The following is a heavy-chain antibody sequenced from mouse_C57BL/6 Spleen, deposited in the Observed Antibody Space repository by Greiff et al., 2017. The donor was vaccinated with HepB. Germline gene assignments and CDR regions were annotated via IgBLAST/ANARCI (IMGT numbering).Heavy chain of an antibody. CDR2: INPNNGGT. CDR3: AGLPYAMDY. CDR1: GYTFTDYY. J-gene: IGHJ4*01. D-gene: IGHD2-2*01. V-gene: IGHV1-26*01. Sequence: VQLQQSGPELVKPGASVKISCKASGYTFTDYYMNWVKQSHGKSLEWIGDINPNNGGTSYNQKFKGKATLTVDKSSSTAYMELRSLTSEDSAVYYCAGLPYAMDYWGQGTSVTVSS.